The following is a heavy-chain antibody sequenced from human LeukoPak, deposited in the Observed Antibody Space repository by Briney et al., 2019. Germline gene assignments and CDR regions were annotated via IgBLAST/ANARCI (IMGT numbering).Heavy chain of an antibody. CDR3: ARDHFLTGSYYNGVDV. CDR2: IYYSGST. CDR1: GGSISIGDYY. V-gene: IGHV4-30-4*01. Sequence: SQTLSLTCTVSGGSISIGDYYWSWIRQPPGKGLEWIGYIYYSGSTYYNPSLKSRVTISVDTSKNQFSLKLSSVTAADTAVYYCARDHFLTGSYYNGVDVWGQGTTVTVSS. J-gene: IGHJ6*02. D-gene: IGHD3-10*01.